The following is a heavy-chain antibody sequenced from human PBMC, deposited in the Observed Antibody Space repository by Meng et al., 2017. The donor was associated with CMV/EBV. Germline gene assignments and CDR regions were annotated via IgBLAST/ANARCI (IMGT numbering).Heavy chain of an antibody. CDR1: GGSISSYY. J-gene: IGHJ4*02. Sequence: QVQLQESVPGLVKPSETLSLTCTVSGGSISSYYWSWIRQPAGKGLEWIGRIYTSGSTNYNPSLKSRVTMSVDTSKNQFSLKLSSVTAADTAVYYCARHGDTAMVVGIDYWGQGTLVTVSS. CDR2: IYTSGST. D-gene: IGHD5-18*01. CDR3: ARHGDTAMVVGIDY. V-gene: IGHV4-4*07.